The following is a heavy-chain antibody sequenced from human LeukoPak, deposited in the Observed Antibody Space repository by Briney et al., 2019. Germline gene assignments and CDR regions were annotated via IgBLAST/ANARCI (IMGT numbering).Heavy chain of an antibody. CDR2: ISGSGGST. V-gene: IGHV3-23*01. D-gene: IGHD1-26*01. CDR3: ARDPGILGATLGGGPDY. Sequence: PGGSLRLSCAASGFTFSSYGMSWVRQAPGKGLEWVSAISGSGGSTYYADSVKGRFTISRDNSKNTLYLQMDSLRAEDTAIYYCARDPGILGATLGGGPDYWGQGILVAVSS. CDR1: GFTFSSYG. J-gene: IGHJ4*02.